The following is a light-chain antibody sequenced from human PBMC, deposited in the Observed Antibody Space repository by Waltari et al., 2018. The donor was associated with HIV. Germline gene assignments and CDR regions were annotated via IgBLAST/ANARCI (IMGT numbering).Light chain of an antibody. CDR2: EVS. CDR1: SSDVGGYNL. CDR3: CAYAGSTTYVI. J-gene: IGLJ2*01. Sequence: QSALTQPASVSGSPGQSITISCTGTSSDVGGYNLVSWYQQHPGKAPKLMIYEVSKRPSGVSTRFSGSKSGNTASRTISGLQAEDEAEYYCCAYAGSTTYVIFGGGTTLPVL. V-gene: IGLV2-23*02.